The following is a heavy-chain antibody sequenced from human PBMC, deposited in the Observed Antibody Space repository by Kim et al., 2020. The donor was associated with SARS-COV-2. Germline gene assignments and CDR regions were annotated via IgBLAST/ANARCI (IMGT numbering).Heavy chain of an antibody. CDR1: GYIFTTYA. J-gene: IGHJ3*02. D-gene: IGHD3-3*01. CDR2: INTNTGNP. Sequence: ASVKVSCKGSGYIFTTYAMNWVRQAPGQGLEWMGWINTNTGNPTYAQGFTGRLVFSLDTSVSTAYLQISSLKAEDTAVYYCARDLQNDFWSGSDAFDIWGQGTMVTVSS. CDR3: ARDLQNDFWSGSDAFDI. V-gene: IGHV7-4-1*02.